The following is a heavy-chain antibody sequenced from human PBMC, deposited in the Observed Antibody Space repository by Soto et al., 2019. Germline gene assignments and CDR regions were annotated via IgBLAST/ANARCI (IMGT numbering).Heavy chain of an antibody. V-gene: IGHV3-23*01. Sequence: HPGGSLRLSCAASGFTFSSYAMSWVRQAPGKGLEWVSAISGSGGSTYYADSVKGRFTISRDNSKNTLYLQMNSLRAEDTAVYYCAKAQLERYYYYGMDVWGQGTTVTVSS. D-gene: IGHD1-1*01. J-gene: IGHJ6*02. CDR1: GFTFSSYA. CDR3: AKAQLERYYYYGMDV. CDR2: ISGSGGST.